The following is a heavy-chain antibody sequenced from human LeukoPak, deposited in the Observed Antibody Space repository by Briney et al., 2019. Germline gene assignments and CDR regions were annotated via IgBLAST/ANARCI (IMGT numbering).Heavy chain of an antibody. CDR2: INQDGSGE. CDR3: ARHWWHGRDI. V-gene: IGHV3-7*01. CDR1: GFTFTNYW. D-gene: IGHD2-8*02. J-gene: IGHJ3*02. Sequence: GGSLRLSCAASGFTFTNYWMTWVRQAPGKGLEWVANINQDGSGESYVDYVKGRFTISRDNAKNSVSLQMHGLRVEDTAAYYCARHWWHGRDIWGHGTLVTVSS.